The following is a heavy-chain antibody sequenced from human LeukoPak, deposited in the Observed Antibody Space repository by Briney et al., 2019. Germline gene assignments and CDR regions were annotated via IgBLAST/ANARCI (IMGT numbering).Heavy chain of an antibody. Sequence: PSETLSLTCTVSGGSISSSSYCWGWIRQPPGKGLEWIGSIYYSGSTYYNPSLKSRVTISVDTSKNQFSLKLSSVTAADTAVYYCARVVYSSSWYYYYYYMDVWGKGTTVTVSS. D-gene: IGHD6-13*01. V-gene: IGHV4-39*07. CDR3: ARVVYSSSWYYYYYYMDV. J-gene: IGHJ6*03. CDR1: GGSISSSSYC. CDR2: IYYSGST.